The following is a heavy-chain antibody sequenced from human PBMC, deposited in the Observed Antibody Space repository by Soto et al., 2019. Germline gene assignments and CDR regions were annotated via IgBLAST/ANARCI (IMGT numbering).Heavy chain of an antibody. CDR1: GGSFSGYY. J-gene: IGHJ5*02. Sequence: SETLSLTCAVYGGSFSGYYWSWIRQPPGKGLEWIGEINHSGSTNYNPSLKSRVTISVDTSKNQFSLKLSSVTAADTAVYYCARAVARYYDFWSGYSNWFDPWGQGTLVTVSS. D-gene: IGHD3-3*01. V-gene: IGHV4-34*01. CDR3: ARAVARYYDFWSGYSNWFDP. CDR2: INHSGST.